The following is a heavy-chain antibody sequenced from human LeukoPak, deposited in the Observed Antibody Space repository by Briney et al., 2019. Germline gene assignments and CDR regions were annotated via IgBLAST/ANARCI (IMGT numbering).Heavy chain of an antibody. CDR1: GYTFTSYG. D-gene: IGHD3-22*01. J-gene: IGHJ5*01. CDR2: ISAYNGNT. CDR3: ARMPYYYDSSGYLNWFDP. V-gene: IGHV1-18*01. Sequence: ASVKVSCKASGYTFTSYGISWVRQAPGQGLEWMGWISAYNGNTNYAQKLQGRVTMTTDTSTSTAYMELRSLRSDDTAVYYCARMPYYYDSSGYLNWFDPWGQGTLVTVSS.